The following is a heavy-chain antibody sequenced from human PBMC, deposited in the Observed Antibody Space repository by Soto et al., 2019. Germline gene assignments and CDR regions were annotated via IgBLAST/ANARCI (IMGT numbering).Heavy chain of an antibody. CDR3: ARETHGGNSDYYYYGMDV. Sequence: SVKVSCKASGGTFSSYAISWVRQAPGQGLEWMGGIIPIFGTANYAQKFQGRVTITADKSTSTAYMEPSSLRSEDTAVYYCARETHGGNSDYYYYGMDVWGQGTTVTVSS. V-gene: IGHV1-69*06. J-gene: IGHJ6*02. CDR1: GGTFSSYA. CDR2: IIPIFGTA. D-gene: IGHD2-21*02.